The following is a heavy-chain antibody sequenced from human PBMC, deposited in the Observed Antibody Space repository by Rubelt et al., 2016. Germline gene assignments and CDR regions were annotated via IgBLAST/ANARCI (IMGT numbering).Heavy chain of an antibody. CDR2: INHSGST. CDR3: ARGWQRYSAFDT. CDR1: GGSFRGYY. V-gene: IGHV4-34*01. J-gene: IGHJ3*02. Sequence: QEQLQQWGAGLLKPSETLSLTCAVDGGSFRGYYWTWVRQSPGKGLEWIGEINHSGSTKYNQSLKNRVTNSVDSSKNHFSLKLRAVPAADTTVYYCARGWQRYSAFDTWGPGTLVTVSS. D-gene: IGHD3-10*01.